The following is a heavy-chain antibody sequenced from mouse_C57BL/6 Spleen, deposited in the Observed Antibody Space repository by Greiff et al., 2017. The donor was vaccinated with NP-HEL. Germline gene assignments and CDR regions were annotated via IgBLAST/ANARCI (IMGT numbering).Heavy chain of an antibody. CDR3: ARVPFTTVVATRAMDY. CDR1: GYTFTSYG. CDR2: IYPRSGNT. J-gene: IGHJ4*01. V-gene: IGHV1-81*01. D-gene: IGHD1-1*01. Sequence: QVQLKESGAELARPGASVKLSCKASGYTFTSYGISWVKQRTGQGLEWIGEIYPRSGNTYYNEKFKGKATLTADKSSSTAYMELRSLTSEDSAVYFCARVPFTTVVATRAMDYWGQGTSVTVSS.